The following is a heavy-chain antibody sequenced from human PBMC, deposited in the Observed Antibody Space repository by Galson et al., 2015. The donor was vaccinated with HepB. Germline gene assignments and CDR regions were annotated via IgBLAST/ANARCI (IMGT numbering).Heavy chain of an antibody. J-gene: IGHJ4*02. Sequence: SLRLSCAASGFSFDDYSMNWVRQAPGKGLEWVSYTSGTSRLIYYSDSVKGRFTISRDNAKNFLYLQMNNLRVEDTGTYYCARDRFGVNTYDSWGQGTLVTVSS. CDR3: ARDRFGVNTYDS. V-gene: IGHV3-48*01. CDR2: TSGTSRLI. D-gene: IGHD3-16*01. CDR1: GFSFDDYS.